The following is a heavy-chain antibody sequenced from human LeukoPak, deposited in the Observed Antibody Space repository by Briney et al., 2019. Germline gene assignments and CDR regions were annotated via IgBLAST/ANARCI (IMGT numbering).Heavy chain of an antibody. CDR2: ISYDGSNK. CDR3: VVVTASFDY. Sequence: PGRSLRLSCAASGFTFSSYAMHWVRQAPGKGLEWVAVISYDGSNKYYADSVKGRFTISRDNSKNTLYLQMNSLRAEDTAVYYGVVVTASFDYWGQGTLVTVSS. CDR1: GFTFSSYA. V-gene: IGHV3-30*04. D-gene: IGHD2-21*02. J-gene: IGHJ4*02.